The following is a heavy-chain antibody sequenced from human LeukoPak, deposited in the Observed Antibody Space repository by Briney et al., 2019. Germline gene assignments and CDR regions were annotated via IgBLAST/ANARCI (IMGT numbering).Heavy chain of an antibody. CDR1: GASISNYY. Sequence: TSETLSLTCTVSGASISNYYWTWIRQPARKGLEWIGRIHTSGSTDYNPSLKSRVTMSIDTPQSQFSLKLTSVTAADTAVYYCARYGTPWYVWNYGPSHNWFDPWGLGTLVIVSP. CDR2: IHTSGST. J-gene: IGHJ5*02. V-gene: IGHV4-4*07. D-gene: IGHD1-7*01. CDR3: ARYGTPWYVWNYGPSHNWFDP.